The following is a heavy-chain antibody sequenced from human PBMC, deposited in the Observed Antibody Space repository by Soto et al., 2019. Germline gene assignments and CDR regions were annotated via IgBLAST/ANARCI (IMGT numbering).Heavy chain of an antibody. D-gene: IGHD6-19*01. CDR1: GYSIISGYY. CDR3: ARDESIAVAGYFDY. V-gene: IGHV4-38-2*02. J-gene: IGHJ4*02. CDR2: IYHSGST. Sequence: SETLSLTCAVSGYSIISGYYWGWIRQPPGKGLEWIGSIYHSGSTYYNPSLKSRFTISVDTSKNQFSLKLSSVTAADTAVYYCARDESIAVAGYFDYWGQGTLVTVSS.